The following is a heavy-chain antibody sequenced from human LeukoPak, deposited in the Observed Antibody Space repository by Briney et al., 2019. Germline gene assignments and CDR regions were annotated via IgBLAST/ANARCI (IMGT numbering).Heavy chain of an antibody. CDR3: ASEGYSSSTSCYLYY. D-gene: IGHD2-2*01. CDR1: GYTFTSYG. J-gene: IGHJ4*02. V-gene: IGHV1-18*01. CDR2: ISAYNGNT. Sequence: ASVKVSCKASGYTFTSYGISWVRQAPGQGLEWMGWISAYNGNTNYAQKLQGRVTMTTDTSTSRAIMELRSLRSDDTAVYYCASEGYSSSTSCYLYYWGQGTLVTVSS.